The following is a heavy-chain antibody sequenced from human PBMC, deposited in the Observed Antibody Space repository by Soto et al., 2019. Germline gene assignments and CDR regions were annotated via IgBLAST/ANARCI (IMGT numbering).Heavy chain of an antibody. CDR3: AREGHCSGGSCYSGGRIGIYYYYGMDV. J-gene: IGHJ6*02. CDR2: ISYDGSNK. Sequence: QVQLVESGGGVVQPGRSLRLSCAASGFTFSSYAMHCVRQAPGKGLEWVAVISYDGSNKYYADSVKGRFTISRDNSKNTLYLQMNSLRDEDTAVYYCAREGHCSGGSCYSGGRIGIYYYYGMDVWGQGTTVTVSS. CDR1: GFTFSSYA. V-gene: IGHV3-30-3*01. D-gene: IGHD2-15*01.